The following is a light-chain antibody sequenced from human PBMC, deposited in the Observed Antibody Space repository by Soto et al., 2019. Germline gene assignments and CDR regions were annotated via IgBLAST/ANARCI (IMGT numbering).Light chain of an antibody. CDR3: QQYNNSPRT. CDR1: QTISSF. V-gene: IGKV3-15*01. J-gene: IGKJ1*01. CDR2: GAS. Sequence: EIVSTPSPSTLSLSRGEGATLSWPASQTISSFLAWYQQKPGQAPRLLIYGASTRATGIPAWFSGSGSGTEFTLTSSSLQPEDFAVYYCQQYNNSPRTFGQGTKGDIK.